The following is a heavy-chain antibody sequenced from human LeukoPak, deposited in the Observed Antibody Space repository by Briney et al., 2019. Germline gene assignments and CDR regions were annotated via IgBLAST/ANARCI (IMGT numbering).Heavy chain of an antibody. CDR1: GYTFTSYD. CDR2: MNPNSGNT. V-gene: IGHV1-8*03. Sequence: ASVKVSCKASGYTFTSYDINWARQATGQGLEWMGWMNPNSGNTGYAQKFQGRVTITRNTSISTAYMELSSLRSEDTAVYYCARAYYYYYYMDVWGKGTTVTVSS. CDR3: ARAYYYYYYMDV. J-gene: IGHJ6*03.